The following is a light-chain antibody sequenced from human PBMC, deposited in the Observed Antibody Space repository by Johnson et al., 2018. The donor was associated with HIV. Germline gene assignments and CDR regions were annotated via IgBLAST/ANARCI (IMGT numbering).Light chain of an antibody. CDR2: DNN. CDR3: GTWDSSLSAGV. CDR1: SSNIGNNY. Sequence: QPVLTQPPSVSAAPGQKVTIPCSGSSSNIGNNYVSWYQELPGTAPKLLIYDNNKRPSGIPDRFSGSKSGTSATLGITGLQTGDEADYYCGTWDSSLSAGVFGTGTKVTVL. V-gene: IGLV1-51*01. J-gene: IGLJ1*01.